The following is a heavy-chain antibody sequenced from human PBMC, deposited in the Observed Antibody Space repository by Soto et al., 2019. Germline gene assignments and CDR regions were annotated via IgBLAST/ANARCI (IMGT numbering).Heavy chain of an antibody. D-gene: IGHD6-19*01. CDR3: ARDGVLAVAGSYSRWFDP. V-gene: IGHV1-18*01. CDR1: GYTFTSYG. J-gene: IGHJ5*02. Sequence: ASVKVSCKASGYTFTSYGISWVRQAPGQGLEWMGWISAYNGNTNYAQKLQGRVTMTTDTSTSTAYMELRSLRSDDTAVYYCARDGVLAVAGSYSRWFDPWGQGTLVTVSS. CDR2: ISAYNGNT.